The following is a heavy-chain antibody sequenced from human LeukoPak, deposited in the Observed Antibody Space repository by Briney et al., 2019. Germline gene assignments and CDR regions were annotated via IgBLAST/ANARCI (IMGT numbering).Heavy chain of an antibody. Sequence: GGSLRLSCAASGFTFSSYAMHWVRQAPGKGLEWVAVISYDGSNKYYADSVKGRFTISRDNAKNSLYLQMNSLRAEDTAVYYCARDAGTWVPAAVDYWGQGTLVTVSS. CDR2: ISYDGSNK. D-gene: IGHD2-2*01. CDR1: GFTFSSYA. CDR3: ARDAGTWVPAAVDY. J-gene: IGHJ4*02. V-gene: IGHV3-30-3*01.